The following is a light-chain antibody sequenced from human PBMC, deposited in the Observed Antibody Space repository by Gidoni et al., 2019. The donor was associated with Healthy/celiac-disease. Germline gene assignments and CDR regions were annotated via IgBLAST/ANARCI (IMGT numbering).Light chain of an antibody. V-gene: IGLV3-1*01. Sequence: SYELTQPPSVSVSPGQTASINCSGDKLGDKYACWYQQKPGQSPVLVIYQDSKRPSGIPERFSGSNSGNTATLTISGTQAMDEADYDCQAWDSSVVFGGGTKLTVL. CDR1: KLGDKY. J-gene: IGLJ2*01. CDR3: QAWDSSVV. CDR2: QDS.